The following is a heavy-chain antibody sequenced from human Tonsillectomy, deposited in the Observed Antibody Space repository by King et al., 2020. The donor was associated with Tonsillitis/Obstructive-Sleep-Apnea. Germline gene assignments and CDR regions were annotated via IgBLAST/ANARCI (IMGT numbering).Heavy chain of an antibody. J-gene: IGHJ4*02. CDR2: INSDGSSA. V-gene: IGHV3-74*01. D-gene: IGHD1-26*01. Sequence: VQLVESGGGLVQPGGSLRLSCAASGFTFSSYWMHWVRQAPGKGLVWVSRINSDGSSATYADSVKGRFTISRDNAKNTLYLQMGSQRAEDTAVYYCARASGSYFDFDYWGQGTLVTVSS. CDR1: GFTFSSYW. CDR3: ARASGSYFDFDY.